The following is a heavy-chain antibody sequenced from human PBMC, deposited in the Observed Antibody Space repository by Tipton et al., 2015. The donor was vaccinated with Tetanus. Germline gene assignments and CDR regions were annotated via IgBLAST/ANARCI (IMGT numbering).Heavy chain of an antibody. J-gene: IGHJ6*02. CDR1: GGSMNSYY. CDR2: IYYTGST. D-gene: IGHD2-21*01. V-gene: IGHV4-59*01. Sequence: TLSLTCTVSGGSMNSYYWSWIRQPPGKGLEWIGYIYYTGSTNYNPSLKSGVTISLDTSKNQFSLKLTSVSAADMALYYCARLTGHSMDVVDYYYFGMDVWGQGTKVTVSS. CDR3: ARLTGHSMDVVDYYYFGMDV.